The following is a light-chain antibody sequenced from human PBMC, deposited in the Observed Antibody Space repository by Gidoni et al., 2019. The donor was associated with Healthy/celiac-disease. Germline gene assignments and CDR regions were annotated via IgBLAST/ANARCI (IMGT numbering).Light chain of an antibody. J-gene: IGLJ2*01. CDR1: SSDVGGYNY. Sequence: QSALTQPSSVSGSPGPSVTISCTGTSSDVGGYNYVSWYQQHPGKAPKLMIYDVSKRPSGVPDRFSGSKSGNTASLTISGLQAEDEADYYCCSYAGSYRRVFGGGTKLTVL. V-gene: IGLV2-11*01. CDR2: DVS. CDR3: CSYAGSYRRV.